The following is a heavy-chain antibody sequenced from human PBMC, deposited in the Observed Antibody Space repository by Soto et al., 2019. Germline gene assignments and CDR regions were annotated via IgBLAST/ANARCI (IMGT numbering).Heavy chain of an antibody. V-gene: IGHV3-49*03. CDR2: IRSKTNGGTT. CDR3: TRDPHSTVTNDYYCYVMDV. J-gene: IGHJ6*02. D-gene: IGHD4-17*01. CDR1: GFTFGDYA. Sequence: GGSLRLSCEASGFTFGDYAMSWFRQAPGKGLEWVGFIRSKTNGGTTQYAASVQGRFTISRDDSKGIAYLQMNSLKTEDTAVYYCTRDPHSTVTNDYYCYVMDVCTQRTTVIGS.